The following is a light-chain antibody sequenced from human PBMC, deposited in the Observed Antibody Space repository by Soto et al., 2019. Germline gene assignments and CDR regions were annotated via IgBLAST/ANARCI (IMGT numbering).Light chain of an antibody. CDR2: LNSDGSH. CDR3: QTWGTA. CDR1: SGHSSYA. V-gene: IGLV4-69*01. J-gene: IGLJ2*01. Sequence: QLVLTQSPSASASLGASVKLTCTLSSGHSSYAIAWHQQQPEKGPRYLMKLNSDGSHSKGDGIPDRFSGSSSGAERYLTISSLQSEDEADYYCQTWGTAIGGGTKLTVL.